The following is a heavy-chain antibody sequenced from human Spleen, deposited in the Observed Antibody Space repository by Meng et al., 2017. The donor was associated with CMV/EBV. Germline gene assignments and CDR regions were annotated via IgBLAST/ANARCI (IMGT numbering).Heavy chain of an antibody. CDR1: GYSISSGYY. V-gene: IGHV4-38-2*02. CDR2: IYHSGST. J-gene: IGHJ6*02. CDR3: ARGWAPAYYYGMDV. D-gene: IGHD5-24*01. Sequence: SETLSLTCTVSGYSISSGYYWGWIRQPPGKGLEWIGSIYHSGSTYYNPSLKSRVTISVDTSKNQFSLKLSSVTATDTAVYYCARGWAPAYYYGMDVWGQGTTVTVSS.